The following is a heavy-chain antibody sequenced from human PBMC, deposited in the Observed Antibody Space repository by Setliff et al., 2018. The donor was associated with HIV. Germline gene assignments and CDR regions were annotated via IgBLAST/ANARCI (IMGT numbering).Heavy chain of an antibody. J-gene: IGHJ3*02. D-gene: IGHD2-8*01. CDR3: ATKVYCTNGVCLDAFDI. V-gene: IGHV1-2*06. Sequence: RASVKVSCKASGYTFTGYFIHWVRQAPGQGLEWMGRISPNSAGTNYAQKFQGRVTMTRDTSISTAYMELSRLRSDDPAVYYCATKVYCTNGVCLDAFDIWGQGTMVTVSS. CDR2: ISPNSAGT. CDR1: GYTFTGYF.